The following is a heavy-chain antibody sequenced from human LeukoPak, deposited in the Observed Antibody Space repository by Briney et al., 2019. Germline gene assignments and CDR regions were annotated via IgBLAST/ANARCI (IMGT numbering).Heavy chain of an antibody. CDR3: AKDLLHDWFGP. CDR1: GFTFSSYA. Sequence: GGSLRLSCAASGFTFSSYAMSWVRQAPGKGLDWVSAISGSGGSTYYADSVKGRFTISRDNSKNTLYLQMNSLRAEDTAVYYCAKDLLHDWFGPWGQGTLVTVSS. CDR2: ISGSGGST. J-gene: IGHJ5*02. D-gene: IGHD2/OR15-2a*01. V-gene: IGHV3-23*01.